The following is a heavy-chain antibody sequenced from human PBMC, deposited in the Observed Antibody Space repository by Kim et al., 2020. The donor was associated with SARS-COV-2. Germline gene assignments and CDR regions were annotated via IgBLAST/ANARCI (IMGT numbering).Heavy chain of an antibody. V-gene: IGHV3-49*03. D-gene: IGHD3-10*01. CDR2: IRSKAYSGTT. Sequence: GGSLRLSCTASGFTFGDYAMSWFRQAPGKGLEWVGFIRSKAYSGTTEYAASVKGRFTISRDDSKSIAYLQMNSLKTEDTAVYYCTRVNWVRGVTSNFDYWGQGTLVTVSS. CDR1: GFTFGDYA. J-gene: IGHJ4*02. CDR3: TRVNWVRGVTSNFDY.